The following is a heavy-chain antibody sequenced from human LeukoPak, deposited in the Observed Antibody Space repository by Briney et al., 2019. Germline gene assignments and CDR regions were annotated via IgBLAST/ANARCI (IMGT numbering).Heavy chain of an antibody. CDR1: GFTFSNYG. J-gene: IGHJ4*02. CDR2: IRYDGNNK. D-gene: IGHD3-10*01. CDR3: AKDSGGSGSLIHY. V-gene: IGHV3-30*02. Sequence: PGGSLRLSCGASGFTFSNYGMLWVRQAPGKGLEGGAFIRYDGNNKLYADSMKGRFTISRDNSKNTLYLEMNSLRAEDTAVYYCAKDSGGSGSLIHYWGQGTLVTVSS.